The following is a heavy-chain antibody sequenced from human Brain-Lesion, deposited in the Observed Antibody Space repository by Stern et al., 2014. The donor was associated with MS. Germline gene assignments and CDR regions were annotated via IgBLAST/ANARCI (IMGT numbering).Heavy chain of an antibody. CDR2: INPKTGGT. CDR1: GYIFTGYY. D-gene: IGHD3-3*01. CDR3: ARDQRGITIFGVVTDYYYLGMDV. V-gene: IGHV1-2*02. Sequence: QVQLVQSGAEVKKPGASVKVSCKTSGYIFTGYYIHWVRQATGQGLEWMAWINPKTGGTQYAQKFQGRVTMSRDTSSSTAYVELSSLTSDDTAVYYCARDQRGITIFGVVTDYYYLGMDVWGQGTTVTVSS. J-gene: IGHJ6*02.